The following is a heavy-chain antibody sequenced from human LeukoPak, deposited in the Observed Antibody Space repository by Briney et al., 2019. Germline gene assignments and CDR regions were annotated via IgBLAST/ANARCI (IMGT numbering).Heavy chain of an antibody. CDR2: IYYSGST. Sequence: NPSETLSLTCTVSGVSISSSSYYWGWIRQPPGKGLEWIGSIYYSGSTYYNPSLKSRVTISVDTSKNQFSLKLSSVTAADTAVYYCARYYDRSGYWSTPHFDYWGQGTLVTVSS. V-gene: IGHV4-39*07. D-gene: IGHD3-22*01. CDR3: ARYYDRSGYWSTPHFDY. J-gene: IGHJ4*02. CDR1: GVSISSSSYY.